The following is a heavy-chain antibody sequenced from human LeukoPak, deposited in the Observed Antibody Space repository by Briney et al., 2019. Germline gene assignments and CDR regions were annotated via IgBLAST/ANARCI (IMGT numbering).Heavy chain of an antibody. CDR3: ARVAADGSGF. CDR2: INPNSGGT. V-gene: IGHV1-2*02. CDR1: GYTFTSYG. Sequence: ASVKVSCKASGYTFTSYGISWVRQAPGQGLEWMGWINPNSGGTNFAQKFQGRVTMTRDTSISTAYMELSRLRSDDTAVYYCARVAADGSGFWGQGTLVTVSS. J-gene: IGHJ4*02. D-gene: IGHD3-10*01.